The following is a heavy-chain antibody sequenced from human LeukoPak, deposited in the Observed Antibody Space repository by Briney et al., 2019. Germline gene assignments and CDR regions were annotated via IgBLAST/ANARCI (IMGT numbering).Heavy chain of an antibody. CDR3: ARLEPPAYYGGYGGYYYGMDV. J-gene: IGHJ6*02. Sequence: SETLSLTCTVSGGSISSYYWSWIRQPPGKGLEWIGYIYYSGSTNYNPSLKSRVTISVDTSKNQFSLKLSSVTAADTAVYYCARLEPPAYYGGYGGYYYGMDVWGQGTTVTVSS. CDR1: GGSISSYY. CDR2: IYYSGST. D-gene: IGHD4-17*01. V-gene: IGHV4-59*08.